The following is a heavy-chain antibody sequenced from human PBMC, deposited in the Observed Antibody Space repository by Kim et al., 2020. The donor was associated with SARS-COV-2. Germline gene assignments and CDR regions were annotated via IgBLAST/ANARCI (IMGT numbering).Heavy chain of an antibody. V-gene: IGHV1-8*01. J-gene: IGHJ6*01. CDR1: GYMFTSFD. CDR3: ARWGVGLAGDKYYYYG. CDR2: MNPNNVRL. D-gene: IGHD6-19*01. Sequence: ASVKVSCKASGYMFTSFDVNWVRQAAGQGLEWMGRMNPNNVRLELPPICQGRVNLTRVTSPNPAYMELSILRLHDTAIYYCARWGVGLAGDKYYYYG.